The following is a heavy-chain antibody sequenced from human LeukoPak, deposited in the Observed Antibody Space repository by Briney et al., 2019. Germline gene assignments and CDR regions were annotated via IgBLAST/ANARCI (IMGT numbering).Heavy chain of an antibody. CDR2: INSGGSTT. J-gene: IGHJ4*02. V-gene: IGHV3-21*01. D-gene: IGHD3-22*01. CDR3: LRGDSRDF. Sequence: GGSLRLSCAASGFTFSTYTMNWARQAPGKGLEWVSSINSGGSTTHYADSVKGRFTISRDNAQNSLYLQMNSLRVDDAAVYYCLRGDSRDFWGQGTLVTVSS. CDR1: GFTFSTYT.